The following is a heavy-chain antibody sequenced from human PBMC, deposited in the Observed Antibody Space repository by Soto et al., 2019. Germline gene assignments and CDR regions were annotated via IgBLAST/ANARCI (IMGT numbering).Heavy chain of an antibody. D-gene: IGHD6-13*01. Sequence: PGGSLRLSCAASGFTFSSYAMHWVRQAPGKGLEWVAVISYDGSNKYYADSVKGRFTISRDNSKNTLYLQMNSLRVEDTAVYYCASKGNSSSQRHRSSGMDGWGQGTTDTVSS. CDR3: ASKGNSSSQRHRSSGMDG. J-gene: IGHJ6*02. CDR1: GFTFSSYA. V-gene: IGHV3-30-3*01. CDR2: ISYDGSNK.